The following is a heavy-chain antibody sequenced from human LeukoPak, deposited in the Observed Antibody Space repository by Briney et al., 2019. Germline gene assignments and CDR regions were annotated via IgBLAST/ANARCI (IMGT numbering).Heavy chain of an antibody. CDR1: GYTFTSYY. D-gene: IGHD3-9*01. J-gene: IGHJ6*03. Sequence: ASVKVSCKASGYTFTSYYIHWVRQAPGQGLEWMGIINPSGGSTSYAQKFQGRVTMTRDMSTSTVYMELSSLRSEDTAVYYCARTGVDWSDYYYYYYMDVWGKGTTVTVSS. CDR3: ARTGVDWSDYYYYYYMDV. V-gene: IGHV1-46*01. CDR2: INPSGGST.